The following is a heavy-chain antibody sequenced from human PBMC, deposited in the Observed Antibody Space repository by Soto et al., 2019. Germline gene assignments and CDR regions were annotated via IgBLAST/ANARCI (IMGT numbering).Heavy chain of an antibody. D-gene: IGHD3-3*01. CDR1: GYTFTSYG. CDR2: ISVYNGNT. CDR3: ARVYDFWSGYSNPFDY. J-gene: IGHJ4*02. V-gene: IGHV1-18*01. Sequence: GASLKVSCKASGYTFTSYGISWVRQAPGQGLEWMGWISVYNGNTNYAQILQGRVTMTTDTSTSTAYMELRSLRSDDTAVYYCARVYDFWSGYSNPFDYWGQGTLVTVSS.